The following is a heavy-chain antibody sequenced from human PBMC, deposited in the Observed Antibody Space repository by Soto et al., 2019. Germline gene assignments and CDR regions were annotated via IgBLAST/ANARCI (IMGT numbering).Heavy chain of an antibody. CDR1: GFTFSGAW. J-gene: IGHJ4*02. Sequence: EVHLVESGGGLLSPGGSLKLSCVASGFTFSGAWMTWVRQAPGKGLEWVALIKSKVDGETTHYAAPVEGRFTISRDDSKSTLFLQMNSLKVEDTAVYYCVTDVPNDVYPYDYWGQGTLVTVSS. V-gene: IGHV3-15*01. D-gene: IGHD2-8*01. CDR3: VTDVPNDVYPYDY. CDR2: IKSKVDGETT.